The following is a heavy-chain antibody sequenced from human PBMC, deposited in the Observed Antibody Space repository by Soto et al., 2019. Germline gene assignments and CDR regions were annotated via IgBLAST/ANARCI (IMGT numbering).Heavy chain of an antibody. CDR2: FDPEGGET. V-gene: IGHV1-24*01. J-gene: IGHJ4*02. D-gene: IGHD3-22*01. CDR3: ATVTYYYDSSAYYFDY. Sequence: KAHVWMGGFDPEGGETIYAQRFQSRVAMTEDTSTDTAYMELSSLISEDTAVFYCATVTYYYDSSAYYFDYWGQGTLVTVSS.